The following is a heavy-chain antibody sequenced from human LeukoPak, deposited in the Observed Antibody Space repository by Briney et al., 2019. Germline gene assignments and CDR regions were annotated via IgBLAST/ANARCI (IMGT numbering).Heavy chain of an antibody. J-gene: IGHJ4*02. D-gene: IGHD2-15*01. CDR2: IYHSGST. V-gene: IGHV4-38-2*02. Sequence: PSETLSLTCTVSGGSISSGYYWGWIRQPPGKGLEWIGSIYHSGSTYYNPSLKSRVTISVDTSKNQFSLKLSSVTAADTAVYYCARVPLGYCSGGSCYRPFDYWGQGTLVTVSS. CDR3: ARVPLGYCSGGSCYRPFDY. CDR1: GGSISSGYY.